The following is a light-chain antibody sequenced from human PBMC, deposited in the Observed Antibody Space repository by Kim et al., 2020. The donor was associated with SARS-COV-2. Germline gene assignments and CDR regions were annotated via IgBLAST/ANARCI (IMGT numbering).Light chain of an antibody. CDR2: DAS. CDR1: RDISNY. CDR3: QQLDT. Sequence: DIQMTQSPSSLSASVGDRVTITFQASRDISNYLNWYQQKPGKAPKLLIYDASNLETGVPSRFSGSGSGTDFTFTISSLQPEDIATYYCQQLDTFGQGTKLEI. J-gene: IGKJ2*01. V-gene: IGKV1-33*01.